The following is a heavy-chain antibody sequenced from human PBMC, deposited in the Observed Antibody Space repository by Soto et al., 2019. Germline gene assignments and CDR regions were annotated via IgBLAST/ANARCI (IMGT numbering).Heavy chain of an antibody. CDR3: VGAEAGTGYYYGMDV. J-gene: IGHJ6*02. D-gene: IGHD6-13*01. CDR1: GFTFSSYA. V-gene: IGHV3-23*01. CDR2: ISGSGGST. Sequence: EVQLLESGGGLVQPGGSLRLSCAASGFTFSSYAMSWVRQAPGKGLEWVSAISGSGGSTYYADSVKGRFTISRDNSKNTRYLQRNSLRAEDRVVYYCVGAEAGTGYYYGMDVWGRGTTVTVSS.